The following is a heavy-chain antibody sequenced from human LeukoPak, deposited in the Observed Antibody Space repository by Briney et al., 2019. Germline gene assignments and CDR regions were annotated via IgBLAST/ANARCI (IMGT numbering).Heavy chain of an antibody. Sequence: SETLSLTCTVSGGSISSYYWSWIRQPPGKGLEWIGYIYYSGSTNYNPSLKSRVTISVDTSKNQFSLKLSSVTAADTAVYYCAREERYFDWTHSYYYYYMDVWGKGTTVTISS. J-gene: IGHJ6*03. V-gene: IGHV4-59*01. CDR2: IYYSGST. CDR3: AREERYFDWTHSYYYYYMDV. D-gene: IGHD3-9*01. CDR1: GGSISSYY.